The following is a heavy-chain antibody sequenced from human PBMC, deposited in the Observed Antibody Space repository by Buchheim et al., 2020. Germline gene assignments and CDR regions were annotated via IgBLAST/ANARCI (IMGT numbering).Heavy chain of an antibody. CDR3: AREDCSGGSCYGAWFDP. J-gene: IGHJ5*02. D-gene: IGHD2-15*01. CDR1: GGTFSSYA. V-gene: IGHV1-69*04. Sequence: VQLVQSGAEVKKPGSSVKVSCKASGGTFSSYAISWVRQAPGQGLEWMGRIIPILGIANYAQKFQGRVTITADKSTSTASMELSSLRSEDTAVYYCAREDCSGGSCYGAWFDPWGQGTL. CDR2: IIPILGIA.